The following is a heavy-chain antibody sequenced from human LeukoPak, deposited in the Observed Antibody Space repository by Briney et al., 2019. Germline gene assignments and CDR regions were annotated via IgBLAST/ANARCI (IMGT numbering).Heavy chain of an antibody. CDR3: ARGGVRFLEWLAYDYYYYYGMDV. J-gene: IGHJ6*02. Sequence: PSQTLSLTCTVSGGSISSCGYYWSWIRQHPGKGLEWIGYIYYSGSTYYNPSLKSRVTMSVDTSKNQFSLKLSSVTAADTAVYYCARGGVRFLEWLAYDYYYYYGMDVWGQGTTVTVSS. CDR2: IYYSGST. CDR1: GGSISSCGYY. V-gene: IGHV4-31*03. D-gene: IGHD3-3*01.